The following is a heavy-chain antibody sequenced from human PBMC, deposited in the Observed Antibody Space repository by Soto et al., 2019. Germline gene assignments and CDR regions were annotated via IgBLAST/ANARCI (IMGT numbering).Heavy chain of an antibody. CDR3: ARDGVAAATWFDP. J-gene: IGHJ5*02. CDR1: GGSISSGDYY. V-gene: IGHV4-30-4*01. CDR2: IYYSGST. D-gene: IGHD6-13*01. Sequence: ASETLSLTCTVSGGSISSGDYYWSWIRQPPGKGLEWIGYIYYSGSTYYNPSLKSRVTISVDTSKNQFSLKLSSVTAADTAVYYCARDGVAAATWFDPWGQGTLVTVSS.